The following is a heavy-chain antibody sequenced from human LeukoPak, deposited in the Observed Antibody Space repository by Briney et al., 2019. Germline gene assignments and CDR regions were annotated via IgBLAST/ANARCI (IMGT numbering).Heavy chain of an antibody. V-gene: IGHV3-33*06. Sequence: GRSLRLSCAASGFTFSSYGMHWVRQAPGKGLEWVAVIWYDGSNKYYADSVKGRFTISRDNSKNTLYLQMNSLRAEDTAVYLCAKDPGSGSYYPYYFDYWGQGTLVTVSS. CDR3: AKDPGSGSYYPYYFDY. CDR1: GFTFSSYG. J-gene: IGHJ4*02. CDR2: IWYDGSNK. D-gene: IGHD3-10*01.